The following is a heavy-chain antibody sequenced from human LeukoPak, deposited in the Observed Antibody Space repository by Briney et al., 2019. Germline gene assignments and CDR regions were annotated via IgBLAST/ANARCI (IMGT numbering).Heavy chain of an antibody. V-gene: IGHV1-8*01. D-gene: IGHD3-10*01. CDR1: GYTFTSYD. CDR3: ARKPPLRMVRGVKRYYYYMDV. J-gene: IGHJ6*03. CDR2: MNPNSGNT. Sequence: ASVKVSCEASGYTFTSYDINWVRQATGQGLEWMGWMNPNSGNTGYAQKFQGRVTMTRNTSISTAYMELSSLRSEDTAVYYCARKPPLRMVRGVKRYYYYMDVWGKGTTVTVSS.